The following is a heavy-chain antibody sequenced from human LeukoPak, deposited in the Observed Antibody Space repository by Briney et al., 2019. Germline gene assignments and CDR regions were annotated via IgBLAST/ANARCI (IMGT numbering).Heavy chain of an antibody. Sequence: GGSLRLSCAASGFTLSSYAMSWVRQGPGKGLEWVSAISVSGNTYHADSVKGRFTISRDNAKNTLYLQMNSLRAEDTAVYYCARGWGVATIFYWGQGTLVTVSS. CDR3: ARGWGVATIFY. CDR2: ISVSGNT. CDR1: GFTLSSYA. V-gene: IGHV3-23*01. J-gene: IGHJ4*02. D-gene: IGHD5-12*01.